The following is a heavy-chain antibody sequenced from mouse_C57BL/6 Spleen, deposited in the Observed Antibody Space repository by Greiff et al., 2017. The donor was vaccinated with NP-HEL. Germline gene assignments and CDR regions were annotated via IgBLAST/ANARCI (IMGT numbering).Heavy chain of an antibody. CDR1: GYTFTDYN. CDR3: ALIYYDYDELAY. Sequence: EVQLQQSGPELVKPGASVKMSCKASGYTFTDYNMHWVKQSHGKSLEWIGYINPNNGGTSYNQKFKGKATLTVNKSSSTAYMELRSLTSEDSAVYYCALIYYDYDELAYWGQGTLVTVSA. D-gene: IGHD2-4*01. V-gene: IGHV1-22*01. CDR2: INPNNGGT. J-gene: IGHJ3*01.